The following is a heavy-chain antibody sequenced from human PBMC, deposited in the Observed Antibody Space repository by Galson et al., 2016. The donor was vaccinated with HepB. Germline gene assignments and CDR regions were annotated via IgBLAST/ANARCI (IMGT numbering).Heavy chain of an antibody. V-gene: IGHV1-46*01. J-gene: IGHJ6*02. D-gene: IGHD3-10*01. CDR3: ARPRNYYGSGGYGMDV. CDR1: GHTFTRYY. Sequence: SVKVSCKASGHTFTRYYVHWVRQAPGQGLEWMGLIDPSGGSTSYAQKFQGRVTMTRDTSTSTVFMDLRSLRSEDTAVYYCARPRNYYGSGGYGMDVWGQGTAVTVSS. CDR2: IDPSGGST.